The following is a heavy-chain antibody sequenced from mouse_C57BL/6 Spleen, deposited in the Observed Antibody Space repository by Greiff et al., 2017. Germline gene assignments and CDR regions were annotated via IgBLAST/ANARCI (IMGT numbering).Heavy chain of an antibody. CDR1: GFTFSSYG. CDR3: ARQDYYGSSSYAMDY. Sequence: EVMLVESGGDLVKPGGSLKLSCAASGFTFSSYGMSWVRQTPDKRLEWVATISSGGSYTYYPDSVKGRFTISRDNAKNTLYLQMSSLKSEDTAMYYCARQDYYGSSSYAMDYWGQGTSVTVSS. V-gene: IGHV5-6*02. CDR2: ISSGGSYT. D-gene: IGHD1-1*01. J-gene: IGHJ4*01.